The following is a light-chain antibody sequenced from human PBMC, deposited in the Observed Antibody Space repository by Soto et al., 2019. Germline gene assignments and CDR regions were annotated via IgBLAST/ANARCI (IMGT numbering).Light chain of an antibody. Sequence: QSVLTQPRSVSGSPGQSVTISCSGTSSDVGGYEYVSWYQQHPGKAPRLLIYHVGQRPSGVPDRFSGSKSGTTASLTISGLQADDDAEYFCSSYTDGRTFVFGGGTKLTV. CDR3: SSYTDGRTFV. CDR2: HVG. J-gene: IGLJ2*01. CDR1: SSDVGGYEY. V-gene: IGLV2-11*01.